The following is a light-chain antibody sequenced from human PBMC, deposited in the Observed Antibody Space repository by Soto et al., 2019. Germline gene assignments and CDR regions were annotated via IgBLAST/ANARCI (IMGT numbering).Light chain of an antibody. V-gene: IGKV1-39*01. CDR3: QQSYNTPWT. CDR2: AAS. CDR1: QDIAIY. J-gene: IGKJ1*01. Sequence: IQLTQSPSSLSASVGDRVTITCRASQDIAIYLAWYQQKPGEAPKLLIYAASSLQSGVPSRFSGSGSGTDFTLTISSLQPEDFATYYCQQSYNTPWTLGQGTKVDI.